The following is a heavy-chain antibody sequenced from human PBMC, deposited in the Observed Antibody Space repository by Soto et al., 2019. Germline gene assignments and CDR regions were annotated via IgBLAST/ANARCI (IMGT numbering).Heavy chain of an antibody. D-gene: IGHD1-20*01. CDR3: ARDLTSESILDSRLSDWFDP. V-gene: IGHV1-46*01. J-gene: IGHJ5*02. CDR2: INPSGGST. CDR1: GYTFTNYY. Sequence: QVQLVQSGAEVKKPGASVKISCKASGYTFTNYYMHWVRQAPGQGLEWMGIINPSGGSTSYAPKFQGGVTMTRDTSTSTGYMELISLRSDDTAVYFCARDLTSESILDSRLSDWFDPWGQGTQVTVSS.